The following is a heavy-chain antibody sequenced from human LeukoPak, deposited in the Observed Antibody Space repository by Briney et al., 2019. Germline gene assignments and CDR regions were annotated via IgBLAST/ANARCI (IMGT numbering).Heavy chain of an antibody. J-gene: IGHJ4*02. D-gene: IGHD2-2*01. Sequence: GGSLRLSCAASGFTFSSYEMNWVRQAPGKGLEWVSAISGSGGSTYYADSVKGRFTISRDNSKNTLYLQMNSLRAEDTAVYYCAKYPQVPTLYYFDYWGQGTLVTVSS. CDR2: ISGSGGST. CDR1: GFTFSSYE. CDR3: AKYPQVPTLYYFDY. V-gene: IGHV3-23*01.